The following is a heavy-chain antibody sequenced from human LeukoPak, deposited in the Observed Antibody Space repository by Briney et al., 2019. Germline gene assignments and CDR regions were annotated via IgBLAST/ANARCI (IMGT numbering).Heavy chain of an antibody. V-gene: IGHV1-46*01. CDR1: GYTFTSYY. J-gene: IGHJ4*02. CDR2: INPSGGST. D-gene: IGHD3-22*01. CDR3: ARAMLLTYYYDSSGYYYSPYFDY. Sequence: ASVKVSCKASGYTFTSYYMHWVRQAPGQGLEWMGIINPSGGSTSYAQKFQGSVTMTRDTSTSTVYMELSSLRSEDTAVYYCARAMLLTYYYDSSGYYYSPYFDYWGQGTLVTVSS.